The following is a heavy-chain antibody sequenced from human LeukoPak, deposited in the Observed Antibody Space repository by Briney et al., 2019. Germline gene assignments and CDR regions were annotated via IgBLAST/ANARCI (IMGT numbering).Heavy chain of an antibody. Sequence: PGGSLRLSCAASGSTFSNYAMNWVRQAPGKGLEWVSIVSHDGDSTYYAGSVKGRFTISRDNSKSTLYLQMNNLPAEDTAIYSCMRMRLASPGNVYWGQGTLVTVSS. V-gene: IGHV3-30*04. J-gene: IGHJ4*02. CDR1: GSTFSNYA. D-gene: IGHD6-13*01. CDR2: VSHDGDST. CDR3: MRMRLASPGNVY.